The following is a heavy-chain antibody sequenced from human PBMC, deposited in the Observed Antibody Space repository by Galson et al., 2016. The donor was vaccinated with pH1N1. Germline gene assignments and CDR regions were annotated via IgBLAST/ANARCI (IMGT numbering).Heavy chain of an antibody. V-gene: IGHV1-8*01. CDR1: GYTFTDYD. CDR3: ARGPVYWYFDL. J-gene: IGHJ2*01. Sequence: SVKVSCKASGYTFTDYDINWVRQGTGQGLEWMGWMNTNNDNTGYAQKLQGSVTITRNTSINTAYMELSSLRSEDTAVYYCARGPVYWYFDLWGRGTPVIVSS. CDR2: MNTNNDNT.